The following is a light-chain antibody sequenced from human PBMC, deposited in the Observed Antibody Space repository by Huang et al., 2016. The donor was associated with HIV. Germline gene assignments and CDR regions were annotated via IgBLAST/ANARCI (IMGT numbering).Light chain of an antibody. V-gene: IGKV1-39*01. J-gene: IGKJ3*01. CDR3: QQSYSTLFT. CDR1: QNIDTY. CDR2: TES. Sequence: DIQMTQSPSSLSASVGDRVTIACRASQNIDTYLNWYQQTQGRAPNLLIYTESSLEIGVPSRFNGSGSGTDFTLTISGLQPEDSATYYCQQSYSTLFTFGPGTKVDIK.